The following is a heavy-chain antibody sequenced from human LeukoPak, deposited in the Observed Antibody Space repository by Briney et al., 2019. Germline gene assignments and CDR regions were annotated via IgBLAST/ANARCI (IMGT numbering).Heavy chain of an antibody. J-gene: IGHJ5*02. CDR3: AIGRFLEWLSSNWFDP. CDR1: GGSFSGYY. Sequence: SETLSLTCAVYGGSFSGYYWSWIRQPPGKGLEWIGEINHSGSTNYNPSLKSRVTISVDTSKNQFSLKLSSVTAADTAVYYCAIGRFLEWLSSNWFDPWGQGTLVTVSS. V-gene: IGHV4-34*01. D-gene: IGHD3-3*01. CDR2: INHSGST.